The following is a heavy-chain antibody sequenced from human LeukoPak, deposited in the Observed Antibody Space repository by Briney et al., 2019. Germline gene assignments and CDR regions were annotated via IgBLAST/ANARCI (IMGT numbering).Heavy chain of an antibody. V-gene: IGHV3-23*01. CDR2: TSSSDPGT. CDR1: GFIFSSYE. CDR3: ARAPVTSCRGAFCYPFDY. Sequence: GGSLRLSCAASGFIFSSYEMNWVRQGPGKGLEWVAATSSSDPGTYHADSVRGRFTISRDNSKNTLYLQMNRLRVEDAAVYYCARAPVTSCRGAFCYPFDYWGQGTLVTVSS. J-gene: IGHJ4*02. D-gene: IGHD2-15*01.